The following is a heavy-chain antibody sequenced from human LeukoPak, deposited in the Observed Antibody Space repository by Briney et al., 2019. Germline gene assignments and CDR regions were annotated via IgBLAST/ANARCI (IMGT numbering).Heavy chain of an antibody. V-gene: IGHV3-48*03. CDR1: GFTFSNYE. CDR3: ARASSYTWPAGY. D-gene: IGHD5-12*01. J-gene: IGHJ4*02. CDR2: ISSSGSTT. Sequence: GGSLRLSCAASGFTFSNYEMNWVRQAPGKRLEWVSYISSSGSTTYYADSVRGRFTISRDNAKNSLYLQMNSLRAEDTAVYYCARASSYTWPAGYWGQGTLVTVSS.